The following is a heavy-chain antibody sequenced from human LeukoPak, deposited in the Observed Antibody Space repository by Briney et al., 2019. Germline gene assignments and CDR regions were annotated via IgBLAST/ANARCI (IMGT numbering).Heavy chain of an antibody. Sequence: GSLRLSCAASGFTFSSYAMSWVRQAPGKGLEWVANIKQDGSEKYYVDSVKGRFTISRDNAKNSLYLQMNSLRAEDTAVYYCAREVGATTSGSDYWGQGTLVTVSS. CDR2: IKQDGSEK. CDR1: GFTFSSYA. CDR3: AREVGATTSGSDY. D-gene: IGHD1-26*01. J-gene: IGHJ4*02. V-gene: IGHV3-7*01.